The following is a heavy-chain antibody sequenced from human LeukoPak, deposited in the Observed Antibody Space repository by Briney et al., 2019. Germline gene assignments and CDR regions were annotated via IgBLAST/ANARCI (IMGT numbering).Heavy chain of an antibody. CDR2: IYYSGST. J-gene: IGHJ6*02. CDR1: GGSISSYY. D-gene: IGHD1-1*01. CDR3: ARDQNGGMDV. V-gene: IGHV4-59*01. Sequence: PSETLSLTCTVSGGSISSYYWSWIRQPPGKGLGWIGYIYYSGSTNYNPSLKSRVTISVDTSKNQFSLKLSSVTAADTAVYYCARDQNGGMDVWGQGTTVTVSS.